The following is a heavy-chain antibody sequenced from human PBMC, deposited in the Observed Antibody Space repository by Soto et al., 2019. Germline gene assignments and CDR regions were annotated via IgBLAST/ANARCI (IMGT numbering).Heavy chain of an antibody. CDR3: ARIPYDNSGTIFDY. V-gene: IGHV3-53*01. D-gene: IGHD3-22*01. CDR2: IYAGTIT. CDR1: GITVSSYY. J-gene: IGHJ4*02. Sequence: GGSLRLSCAVSGITVSSYYMSWVRQAAGKGLEWVSVIYAGTITYYADSVKGRFTIYRDHSKNTLNLEMNSLRVEDTAVYYCARIPYDNSGTIFDYWGQGALVTVSS.